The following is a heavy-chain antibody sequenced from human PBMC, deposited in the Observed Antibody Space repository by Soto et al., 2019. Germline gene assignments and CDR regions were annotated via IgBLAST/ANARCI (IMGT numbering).Heavy chain of an antibody. V-gene: IGHV3-33*07. Sequence: GGSLRLSCAASGFTLNTYGMYWVRQAPGKGLEWVAVSWYDGTNKDYADSVKGRFTISRDNSRNTLYLQMNSLRAEDTAVYYCARFLLPQSKNDPSYYYGMDVWGQGTTVTVSS. J-gene: IGHJ6*02. CDR3: ARFLLPQSKNDPSYYYGMDV. CDR1: GFTLNTYG. CDR2: SWYDGTNK. D-gene: IGHD1-1*01.